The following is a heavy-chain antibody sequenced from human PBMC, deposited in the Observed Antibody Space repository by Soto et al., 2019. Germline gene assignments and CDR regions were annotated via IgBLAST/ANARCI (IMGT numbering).Heavy chain of an antibody. CDR3: AKDYGDWTGLYYYGQDV. J-gene: IGHJ6*02. CDR2: IWYNGSDK. CDR1: GFTFSSYG. Sequence: GGSLRLSCTASGFTFSSYGMHWVHQAPGKVLEWVAVIWYNGSDKKYADSVKGRFTIYRDNSDNTLDLQMNSLRAEDTAVYYCAKDYGDWTGLYYYGQDVWGQGTTDTVSS. D-gene: IGHD4-17*01. V-gene: IGHV3-33*06.